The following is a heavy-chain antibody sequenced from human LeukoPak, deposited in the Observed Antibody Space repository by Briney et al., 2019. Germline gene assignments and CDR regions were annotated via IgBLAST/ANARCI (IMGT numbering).Heavy chain of an antibody. V-gene: IGHV3-23*01. CDR3: AKGGWRVPAAHFDY. Sequence: PGGSLRLSCAASGFTFSSYAMSWVRQAPGKGLEWVSAMGGSGGSTYYADSVKGRFTISRDNSKNTVYLQMSSLRAEDTAVYYCAKGGWRVPAAHFDYWGQGTLVTVSS. CDR1: GFTFSSYA. J-gene: IGHJ4*02. D-gene: IGHD2-2*01. CDR2: MGGSGGST.